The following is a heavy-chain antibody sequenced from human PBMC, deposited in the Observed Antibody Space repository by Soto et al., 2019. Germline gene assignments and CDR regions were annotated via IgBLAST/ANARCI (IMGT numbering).Heavy chain of an antibody. V-gene: IGHV4-34*01. CDR1: GGSFSGYY. Sequence: QVQLQQWGAGLLKPSETLSLTCAVYGGSFSGYYWSWIRQPPGKGLEWIGEINHSGSTNYNPSLKSRVTISVDTSKNQFSLKLSSVTAADTAVYYCARVDQESSADYWGQGTLVTVSS. CDR2: INHSGST. J-gene: IGHJ4*02. CDR3: ARVDQESSADY. D-gene: IGHD2-2*01.